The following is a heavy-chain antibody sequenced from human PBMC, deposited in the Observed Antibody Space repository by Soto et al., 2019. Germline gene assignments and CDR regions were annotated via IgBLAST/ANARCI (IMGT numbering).Heavy chain of an antibody. V-gene: IGHV1-18*01. CDR3: ARERALADQLLGWDYYYYGMDV. Sequence: ASVKVSCKASGYTFTSYGISWVRQAPGQGLEWMGWISAYNGITNYAQKLQGRVTMTTDTSTSTAYMELRSLRSDDTAVYYCARERALADQLLGWDYYYYGMDVWGQGTTVTVSS. CDR1: GYTFTSYG. CDR2: ISAYNGIT. D-gene: IGHD2-2*01. J-gene: IGHJ6*02.